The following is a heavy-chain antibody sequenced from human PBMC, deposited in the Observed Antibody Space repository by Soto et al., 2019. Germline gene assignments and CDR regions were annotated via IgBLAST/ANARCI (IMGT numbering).Heavy chain of an antibody. V-gene: IGHV3-30*18. CDR2: ISYDGSNK. J-gene: IGHJ6*02. CDR1: GFTFSSYG. Sequence: GGSLRLSCAASGFTFSSYGMHWVRQAPGKGLEWVAVISYDGSNKYYADSVRGRFTISRDNSKNTLYLQMNSLRAEDTAVYYRAKFHGKYYYYYYGMDVWGQGTTVTVSS. CDR3: AKFHGKYYYYYYGMDV. D-gene: IGHD1-1*01.